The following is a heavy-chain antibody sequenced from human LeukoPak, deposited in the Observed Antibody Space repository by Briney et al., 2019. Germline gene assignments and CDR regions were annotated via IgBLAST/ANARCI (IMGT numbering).Heavy chain of an antibody. J-gene: IGHJ4*02. CDR3: AREGSGWYGNFDY. V-gene: IGHV1-2*02. Sequence: GPSVEVSCKASAYTFTGYYMHWVRQAPGQGLEWMGWINPDSGGTNYAQKFLGRVTMTRDTSISTAYMEVSRLRSDDTAVYYCAREGSGWYGNFDYWGQGTLVTVSS. D-gene: IGHD6-19*01. CDR1: AYTFTGYY. CDR2: INPDSGGT.